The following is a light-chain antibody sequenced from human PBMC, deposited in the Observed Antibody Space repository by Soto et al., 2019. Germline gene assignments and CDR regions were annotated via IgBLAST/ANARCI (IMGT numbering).Light chain of an antibody. CDR3: SSYAGSNNHVV. V-gene: IGLV2-8*01. CDR2: EVS. CDR1: SSDVGGYNY. Sequence: HSVLTQPPSASGSPGQSVTISCTGTSSDVGGYNYVSWYQQHPGKAPKLMIYEVSKRPSGVPDRFSGSKSGNTASLTVSGLQAEDEADYYCSSYAGSNNHVVFGGGTKVTVL. J-gene: IGLJ2*01.